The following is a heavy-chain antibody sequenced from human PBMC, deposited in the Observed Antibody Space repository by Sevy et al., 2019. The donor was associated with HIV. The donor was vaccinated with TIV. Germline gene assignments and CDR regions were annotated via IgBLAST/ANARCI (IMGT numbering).Heavy chain of an antibody. D-gene: IGHD2-15*01. J-gene: IGHJ5*02. CDR1: GYRLSKIS. V-gene: IGHV1-24*01. CDR3: TAVGLGYYSGSSYYQGDCFDP. CDR2: FDPEDAEP. Sequence: ASVKVSCKVSGYRLSKISIHWVRQAPGKGLEWMGSFDPEDAEPIYAQTLEGRVTMTEDTSTDTAYMELISLTSEDTAIDYCTAVGLGYYSGSSYYQGDCFDPWGQGTLVTVSS.